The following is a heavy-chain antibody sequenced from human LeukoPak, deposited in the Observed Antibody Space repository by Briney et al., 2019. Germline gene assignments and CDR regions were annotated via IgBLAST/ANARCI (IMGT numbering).Heavy chain of an antibody. CDR1: GGTFSSYA. CDR2: IIPIFGTA. Sequence: GASVKVSCKASGGTFSSYAISWVRQAPGQGLEWMGGIIPIFGTANYAQKFQGRVTITADESTSTAYMELSSLRSEDTAVYYCARESPQGQYQLLHDAFDIWGQGTLVTVSS. CDR3: ARESPQGQYQLLHDAFDI. D-gene: IGHD2-2*01. V-gene: IGHV1-69*13. J-gene: IGHJ3*02.